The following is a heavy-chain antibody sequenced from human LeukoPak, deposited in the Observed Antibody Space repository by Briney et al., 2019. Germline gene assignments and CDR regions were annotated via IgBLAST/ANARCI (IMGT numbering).Heavy chain of an antibody. CDR1: GYTFTGYY. D-gene: IGHD3-16*01. CDR3: ARDRGAMDTPYYYYYYMDV. CDR2: INPNSGGT. J-gene: IGHJ6*03. V-gene: IGHV1-2*02. Sequence: GASVKVSCKAPGYTFTGYYMHWVRQAPGQGLVWMGWINPNSGGTNYAQKFQGRVTMTRDTSISTAYMELSRLRSDDTAVYYCARDRGAMDTPYYYYYYMDVWGKGTTVTVSS.